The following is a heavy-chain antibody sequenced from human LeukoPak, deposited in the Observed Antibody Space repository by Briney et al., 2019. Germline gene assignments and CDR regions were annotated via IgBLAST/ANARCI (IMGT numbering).Heavy chain of an antibody. CDR2: ISCSGST. CDR1: GGSISRYY. V-gene: IGHV4-59*01. Sequence: SETLSLTCTVSGGSISRYYWSWIRQPPGKGLEWIGYISCSGSTNYNPSLKSRVTISVDTSKNQFSLKLRSVTAADTAVYYCASVAATYGSGSFSDYWGQGALVTVSS. D-gene: IGHD3-10*01. CDR3: ASVAATYGSGSFSDY. J-gene: IGHJ4*02.